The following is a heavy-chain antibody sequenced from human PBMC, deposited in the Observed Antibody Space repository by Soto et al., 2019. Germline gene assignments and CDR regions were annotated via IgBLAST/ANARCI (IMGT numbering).Heavy chain of an antibody. J-gene: IGHJ5*02. CDR1: GYTFTSYG. CDR3: ARDLGSDNWFDP. Sequence: ASVKVSCKASGYTFTSYGISWVRQSPGQGLEWMGRISAYNGNTNYAQKLQGRVTMTTDTSTSTAYMELRSLRSDDTAVYYCARDLGSDNWFDPWGQGTLVTVSS. V-gene: IGHV1-18*01. CDR2: ISAYNGNT.